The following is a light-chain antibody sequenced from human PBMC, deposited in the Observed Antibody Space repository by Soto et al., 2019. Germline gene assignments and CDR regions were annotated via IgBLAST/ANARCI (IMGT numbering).Light chain of an antibody. J-gene: IGKJ2*01. V-gene: IGKV1-5*01. CDR3: QQYDSYPYT. Sequence: DIQMTQSPSTLSASVGDRVTINCRASQNIGNWLAWYQQKPGKAPNLLIYGASSLQSGVPSSFSGSGFGTEFTLTISSLQPDDFASYYCQQYDSYPYTFGQGTKLEIK. CDR2: GAS. CDR1: QNIGNW.